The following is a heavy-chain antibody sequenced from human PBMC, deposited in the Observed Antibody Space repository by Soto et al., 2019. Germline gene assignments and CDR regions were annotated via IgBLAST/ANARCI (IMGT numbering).Heavy chain of an antibody. J-gene: IGHJ6*02. CDR2: MDPNSGVT. D-gene: IGHD3-3*01. CDR3: ARERKFDFWRKGLDV. CDR1: GYTFTSHD. V-gene: IGHV1-8*01. Sequence: QVQLVQSGAEVKKPGASVKVSCKASGYTFTSHDVKWVRQATGQGLEWMGWMDPNSGVTGYAQKFQGRVTMTRNISTNTAHMELSSLTSDDTAVYYFARERKFDFWRKGLDVWGQGTTVIVSS.